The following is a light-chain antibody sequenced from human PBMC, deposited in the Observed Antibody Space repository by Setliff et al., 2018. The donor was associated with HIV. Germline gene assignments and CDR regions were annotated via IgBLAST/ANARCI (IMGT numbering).Light chain of an antibody. CDR1: ISDVGGYNY. V-gene: IGLV2-14*01. CDR2: EVS. J-gene: IGLJ1*01. Sequence: QSALTQPASVSGSPGQSITIFCIGTISDVGGYNYVSWYQQYPGKAPKLMIYEVSNRPSGVSNRFSGSKSGNTASLTISGLQGEDEADYYCSSYTSSNTPYVFGTGTKGTVL. CDR3: SSYTSSNTPYV.